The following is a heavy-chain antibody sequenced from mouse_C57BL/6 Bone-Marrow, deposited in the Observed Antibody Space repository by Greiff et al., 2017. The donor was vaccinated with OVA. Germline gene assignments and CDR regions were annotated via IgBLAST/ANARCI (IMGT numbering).Heavy chain of an antibody. CDR3: THYGTPYAMDY. J-gene: IGHJ4*01. V-gene: IGHV1-5*01. Sequence: EVQLQQSGTVLARPGASVKMSCKTSGYTFTSYWMHWVKQRPGQGLEWIGAIYPGNSDTSYNQKFKGKAKLTAVTSASTAYMELSSLTNEDSAVYYCTHYGTPYAMDYWGQGTSVTVSS. CDR2: IYPGNSDT. D-gene: IGHD2-1*01. CDR1: GYTFTSYW.